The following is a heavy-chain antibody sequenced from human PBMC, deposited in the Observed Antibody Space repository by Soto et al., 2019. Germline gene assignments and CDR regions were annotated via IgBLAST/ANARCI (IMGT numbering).Heavy chain of an antibody. Sequence: GSLRLSCAASGFTFSSYSMNRVRQAPGKGLEWVSSISSSSSYIYYADSVKGRFTISRDNAKNSLYLQMNSLRAEDTAVYYCATTPHYYDSSGYYYAHEYWGQGTRVTVSS. J-gene: IGHJ4*02. D-gene: IGHD3-22*01. V-gene: IGHV3-21*01. CDR2: ISSSSSYI. CDR1: GFTFSSYS. CDR3: ATTPHYYDSSGYYYAHEY.